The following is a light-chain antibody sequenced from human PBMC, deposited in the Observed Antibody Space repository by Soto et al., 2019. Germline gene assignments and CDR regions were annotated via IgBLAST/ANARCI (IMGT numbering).Light chain of an antibody. CDR1: SSDVGGYNY. V-gene: IGLV2-11*01. J-gene: IGLJ1*01. CDR2: DVT. Sequence: QSALTQPRSVSGSPGQSVTISCTGSSSDVGGYNYVSWYQQQPGKAPKLLIYDVTIRTSGVSARFSGSKSGNTASLTISGLQAEDDADYFCCSYEGTYTSVVFGTGTKVTVL. CDR3: CSYEGTYTSVV.